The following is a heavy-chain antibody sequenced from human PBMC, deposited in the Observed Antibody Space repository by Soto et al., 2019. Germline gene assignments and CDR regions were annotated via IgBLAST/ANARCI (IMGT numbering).Heavy chain of an antibody. CDR3: AKASRSSGWYGMDV. J-gene: IGHJ6*02. CDR2: ITVGGAGT. D-gene: IGHD6-19*01. CDR1: GFAFSSYS. V-gene: IGHV3-23*01. Sequence: GGSLRLSCAASGFAFSSYSMSWVRQAPGKGLEWVAGITVGGAGTFFADSVKGRFTISRDNSKNTLFLQMNSLRAEDTAVYYCAKASRSSGWYGMDVWGQGTTVTVSS.